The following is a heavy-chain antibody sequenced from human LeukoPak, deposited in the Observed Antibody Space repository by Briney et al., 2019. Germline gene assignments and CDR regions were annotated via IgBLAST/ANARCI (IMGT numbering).Heavy chain of an antibody. D-gene: IGHD3-22*01. V-gene: IGHV3-21*01. J-gene: IGHJ4*02. CDR2: ISSSSSYI. CDR3: ARDPESNYYDSSGYLDY. CDR1: GFTFSSYS. Sequence: TGGSLRLSCAASGFTFSSYSMNWVRQAPGKGLEWVSSISSSSSYIYYAGSVKGRFTISRDNAKNSLYLQMNSLRAEDTAVYYCARDPESNYYDSSGYLDYWGQGTLVTVSS.